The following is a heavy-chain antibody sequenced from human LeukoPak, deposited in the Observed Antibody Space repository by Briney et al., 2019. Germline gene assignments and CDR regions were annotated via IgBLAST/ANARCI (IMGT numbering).Heavy chain of an antibody. CDR2: IYSGGST. CDR3: ARDKPSAAWGMDV. V-gene: IGHV3-53*01. D-gene: IGHD2-15*01. J-gene: IGHJ6*02. CDR1: GFTVSSNY. Sequence: GGSLRLSCAASGFTVSSNYMSWVRQAPGKGLEWVSVIYSGGSTYYADSVEGRFTISRDNSKNTLYLQMNSLRAEDTAVYYCARDKPSAAWGMDVWGQGTTVTVSS.